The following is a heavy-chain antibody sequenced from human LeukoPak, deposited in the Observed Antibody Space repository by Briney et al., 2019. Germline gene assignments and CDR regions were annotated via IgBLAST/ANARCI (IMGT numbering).Heavy chain of an antibody. D-gene: IGHD3-10*01. V-gene: IGHV1-46*01. CDR3: ARARGGFGEFVNFNYYYYMDV. CDR2: INPSGGST. J-gene: IGHJ6*03. CDR1: GYTFTSYY. Sequence: ASVKVSCKASGYTFTSYYMHWVRQAPGQGLEWMGIINPSGGSTSYAQKFQGRVTMTRDTSTSTVYMELSSLRSEDTAVYYCARARGGFGEFVNFNYYYYMDVWGKGTTVTISS.